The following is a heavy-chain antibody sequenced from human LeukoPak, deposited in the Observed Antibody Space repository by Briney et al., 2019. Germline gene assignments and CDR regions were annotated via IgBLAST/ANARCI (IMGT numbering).Heavy chain of an antibody. CDR2: ISSSSRYI. CDR1: GFTFSSYS. CDR3: ARDVGWQWLARGDY. V-gene: IGHV3-21*01. Sequence: GGSLRLSCAASGFTFSSYSMNWVRQAPGKGLEWVSSISSSSRYIYYADSVKGRFTISRDNAKNSLYLQMNSLRAEDTAVYYCARDVGWQWLARGDYWGQGTLVTVSS. J-gene: IGHJ4*02. D-gene: IGHD6-19*01.